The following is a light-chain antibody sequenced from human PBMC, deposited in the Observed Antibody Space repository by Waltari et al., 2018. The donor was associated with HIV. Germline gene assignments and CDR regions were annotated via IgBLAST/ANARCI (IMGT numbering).Light chain of an antibody. CDR1: SPNIGNNA. J-gene: IGLJ3*02. V-gene: IGLV1-36*01. CDR2: YND. Sequence: QSVLTQPPSVSEAPRQRVTISCSGSSPNIGNNAVNWYQHPPGKAPKLLIYYNDLLSSGVSDRFSGSKSGTSASLAISGLQSEDEADYYCAAWDDSLHGVVFGGGTKLTVL. CDR3: AAWDDSLHGVV.